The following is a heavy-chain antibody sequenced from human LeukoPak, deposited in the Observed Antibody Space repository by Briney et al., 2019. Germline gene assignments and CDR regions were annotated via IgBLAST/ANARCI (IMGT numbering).Heavy chain of an antibody. CDR2: IYYSGST. CDR3: ARGRDSSGWYPFDY. CDR1: GGSISSSSYY. J-gene: IGHJ4*02. Sequence: SETLSLTCTVSGGSISSSSYYWGWIRQPPGKGLEWIGSIYYSGSTNYNPSLKSRVTISVDTSKNQFSLKLSSVTAADTAVYYCARGRDSSGWYPFDYWGQGTLVTVSS. V-gene: IGHV4-39*07. D-gene: IGHD6-19*01.